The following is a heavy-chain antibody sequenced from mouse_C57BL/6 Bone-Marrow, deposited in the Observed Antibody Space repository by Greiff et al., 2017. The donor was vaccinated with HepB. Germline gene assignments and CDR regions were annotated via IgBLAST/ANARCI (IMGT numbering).Heavy chain of an antibody. V-gene: IGHV2-9-1*01. J-gene: IGHJ1*03. Sequence: VHLVESGPGLVAPSQSLSITCTVSGFSLTSYAISWVRQPPGKGLEWLGVIWTGGGTNYNSALKSRLSISKDNSKSQVFLKMNSLQTDDTARYYCARTPPYYYGSSYWYFDVWGTGTTVTVSS. CDR1: GFSLTSYA. D-gene: IGHD1-1*01. CDR3: ARTPPYYYGSSYWYFDV. CDR2: IWTGGGT.